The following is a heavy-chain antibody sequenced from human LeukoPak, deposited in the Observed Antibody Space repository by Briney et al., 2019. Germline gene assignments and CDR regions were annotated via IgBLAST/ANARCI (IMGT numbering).Heavy chain of an antibody. Sequence: SETLSLTCTVSGYSISSGYYWGWIRQPPGKGLEWIGSIYPSGSTSYNPSLKSRVTISVDTSKNQFSLKLSSVTAADTAVYYCASTSPVATIPSFDYWGQGTLVTVSS. J-gene: IGHJ4*02. CDR3: ASTSPVATIPSFDY. CDR2: IYPSGST. V-gene: IGHV4-38-2*02. CDR1: GYSISSGYY. D-gene: IGHD5-12*01.